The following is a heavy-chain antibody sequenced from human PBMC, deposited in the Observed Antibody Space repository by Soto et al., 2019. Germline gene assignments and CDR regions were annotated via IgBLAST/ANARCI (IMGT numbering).Heavy chain of an antibody. CDR1: GGSTSSDNY. J-gene: IGHJ4*02. Sequence: SETLSLTCTVSGGSTSSDNYWSWIRQPPGTGLEWIGHIYYSGNTDYNPSLKSRLAIPINTSKNQFSLKLSSVTAADTAVYFCAREGGESSDGLYYFDSWGQGSLVTVSS. CDR2: IYYSGNT. CDR3: AREGGESSDGLYYFDS. V-gene: IGHV4-30-4*01. D-gene: IGHD3-16*01.